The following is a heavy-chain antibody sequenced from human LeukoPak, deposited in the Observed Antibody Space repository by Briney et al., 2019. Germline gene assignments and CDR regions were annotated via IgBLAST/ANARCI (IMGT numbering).Heavy chain of an antibody. CDR3: AREDLTYYDFWSGPAVSY. J-gene: IGHJ4*02. CDR1: GGSISSYY. Sequence: KPSETLSLTCTVSGGSISSYYWSWIRQPAGKGLEWIGRIYTSGSTNYNPSLKSRVTMSVDTSKNQFSLKLSSVTAADTAVYYCAREDLTYYDFWSGPAVSYWGQGTLVTVSS. D-gene: IGHD3-3*01. CDR2: IYTSGST. V-gene: IGHV4-4*07.